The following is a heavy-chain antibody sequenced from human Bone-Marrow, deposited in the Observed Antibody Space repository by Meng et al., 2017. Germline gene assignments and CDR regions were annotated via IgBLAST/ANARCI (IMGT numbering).Heavy chain of an antibody. CDR2: IYHGGDT. Sequence: QVRLQESGPGLVKPSGTLSLTCFVPGGSISSIDWWSWVRQPPGKGLEWIGEIYHGGDTNYNPSLKSRVTIAIDKSKNQFSLKLSSVTAADTAVYYCASWIYSCSWQWGQGALVTVSS. CDR3: ASWIYSCSWQ. V-gene: IGHV4/OR15-8*02. D-gene: IGHD2-15*01. J-gene: IGHJ4*02. CDR1: GGSISSIDW.